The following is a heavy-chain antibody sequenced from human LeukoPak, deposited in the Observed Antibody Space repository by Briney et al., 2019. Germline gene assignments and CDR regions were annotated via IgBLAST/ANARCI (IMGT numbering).Heavy chain of an antibody. V-gene: IGHV4-38-2*02. D-gene: IGHD2-15*01. CDR3: ATAAFRGWWER. J-gene: IGHJ4*02. CDR1: GYSISSGYY. CDR2: IYHSGST. Sequence: KASETLSLTCTVSGYSISSGYYWGWIRQPPGKGLEWIGSIYHSGSTYYNPSLKSRVTISVDTSKNQFSLKLSSVTAADTAVYYCATAAFRGWWERWGQGTLVTVSS.